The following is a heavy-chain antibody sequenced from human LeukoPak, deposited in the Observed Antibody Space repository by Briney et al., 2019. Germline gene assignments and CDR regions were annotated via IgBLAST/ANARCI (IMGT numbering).Heavy chain of an antibody. Sequence: GRSLRLSCAASGFTFSSYGMHWVRQAPGKGLEWVAVIWYDGSNKYYADSVKGRFTISRDNSENTLYLQMNSLRAEDTAVYYCARKLHCSSTSCYSNNLIDYWGQGTLVTVSS. D-gene: IGHD2-2*01. V-gene: IGHV3-33*01. CDR1: GFTFSSYG. J-gene: IGHJ4*02. CDR3: ARKLHCSSTSCYSNNLIDY. CDR2: IWYDGSNK.